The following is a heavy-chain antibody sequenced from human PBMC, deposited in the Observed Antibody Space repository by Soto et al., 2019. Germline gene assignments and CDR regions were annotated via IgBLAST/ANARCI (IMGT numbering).Heavy chain of an antibody. Sequence: PSETLSLTCTVSGGSIGSSSYYWGWIRQPPGKGLEWIGSIYYSGSTYYNPSLKSRVTISVDTSKNQFSLKLSSVTAADTAVYYCERQDSGTMPLGYWGQGTLVTVSS. CDR2: IYYSGST. CDR3: ERQDSGTMPLGY. J-gene: IGHJ4*02. D-gene: IGHD2-2*01. V-gene: IGHV4-39*01. CDR1: GGSIGSSSYY.